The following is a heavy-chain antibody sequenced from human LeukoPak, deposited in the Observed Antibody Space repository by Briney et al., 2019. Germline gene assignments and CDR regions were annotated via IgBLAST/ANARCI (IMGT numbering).Heavy chain of an antibody. CDR2: IKQDGSEK. D-gene: IGHD3-3*01. CDR1: GFTFSSYW. CDR3: AREANGVLRFLEWAWFDP. V-gene: IGHV3-7*01. Sequence: GGSLRLSCAASGFTFSSYWMSWVRQAPGKGLEWVANIKQDGSEKYYVDSVKGRSTISRDNAKNSLYLQMNSLRAEGTAVYYCAREANGVLRFLEWAWFDPWGQGTLVTVSS. J-gene: IGHJ5*02.